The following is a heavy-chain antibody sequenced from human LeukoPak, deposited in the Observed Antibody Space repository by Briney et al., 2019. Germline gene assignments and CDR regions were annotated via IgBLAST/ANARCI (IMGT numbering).Heavy chain of an antibody. CDR1: GFTVSSNY. J-gene: IGHJ4*02. CDR3: ARDRFNSNGWYWYIDY. V-gene: IGHV3-30-3*01. D-gene: IGHD6-19*01. CDR2: ISYDGSNK. Sequence: GGSLRLSCAASGFTVSSNYMSWVRQAPGKGLEWVAVISYDGSNKYYTDSVKGRFTISRDNSKNTLYMEMNSLGGEDTAVYYCARDRFNSNGWYWYIDYWGQGTLVTVSS.